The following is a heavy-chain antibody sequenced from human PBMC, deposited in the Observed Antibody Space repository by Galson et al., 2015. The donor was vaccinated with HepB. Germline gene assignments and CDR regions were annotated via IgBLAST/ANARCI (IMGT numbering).Heavy chain of an antibody. D-gene: IGHD6-6*01. Sequence: SVKVSCKASGGSFSNYGFTWVRQAPGQGLEWMGGIIPLFHTTNYAQKFQGRVTITADESTSTAYMELSSLRAEDTAVYYCAKEGYSSSPVGWFDPWGQGTLVTVSS. CDR1: GGSFSNYG. V-gene: IGHV1-69*13. CDR3: AKEGYSSSPVGWFDP. CDR2: IIPLFHTT. J-gene: IGHJ5*02.